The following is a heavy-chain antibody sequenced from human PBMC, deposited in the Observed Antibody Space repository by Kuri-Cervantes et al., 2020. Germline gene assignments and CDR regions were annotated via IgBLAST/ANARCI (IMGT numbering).Heavy chain of an antibody. CDR2: INAGNGNT. Sequence: ASVKVSCKASGYTFTSYAMHWVRQAPGQRLEWMGWINAGNGNTKYSQKFQGRVTITRDTSASTAYMELSSLRSEDTAVYYCARDREYCSSISCHRGGATDYGMDVWGQGTTVTVSS. CDR1: GYTFTSYA. J-gene: IGHJ6*02. V-gene: IGHV1-3*01. D-gene: IGHD2-2*01. CDR3: ARDREYCSSISCHRGGATDYGMDV.